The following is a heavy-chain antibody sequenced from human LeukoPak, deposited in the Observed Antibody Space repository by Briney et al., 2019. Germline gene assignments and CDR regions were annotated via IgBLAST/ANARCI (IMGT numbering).Heavy chain of an antibody. J-gene: IGHJ4*02. Sequence: GGSLRLSCAASGITVSSNYMSWVRQAPGKGLEWVSVIYSGGSTYYADSVKGRFTISRDNSKNTLYLQMNSLRAEDTAVYYCARDGSTYYYDSGGYYFDYWGQGTLVTVSS. CDR1: GITVSSNY. V-gene: IGHV3-66*01. CDR3: ARDGSTYYYDSGGYYFDY. CDR2: IYSGGST. D-gene: IGHD3-22*01.